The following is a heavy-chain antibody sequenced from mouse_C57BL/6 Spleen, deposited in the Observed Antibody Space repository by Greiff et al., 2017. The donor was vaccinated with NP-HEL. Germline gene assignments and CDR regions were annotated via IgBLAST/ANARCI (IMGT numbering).Heavy chain of an antibody. Sequence: VQLQQSGPELVKPGASVKISCKASGYSFTDYNMNWVKQSNGKSLEWIGVINPNYGTTSYNQKFKGKATLTVDKSSSTAYMQLDSLTSEDSAVYYAARYGEKRGPPMDYWGKGTTVTVSS. D-gene: IGHD1-1*01. CDR1: GYSFTDYN. CDR2: INPNYGTT. V-gene: IGHV1-39*01. J-gene: IGHJ4*01. CDR3: ARYGEKRGPPMDY.